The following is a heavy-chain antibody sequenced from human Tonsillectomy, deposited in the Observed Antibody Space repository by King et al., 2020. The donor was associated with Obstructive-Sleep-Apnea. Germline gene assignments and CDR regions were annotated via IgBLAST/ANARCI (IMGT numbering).Heavy chain of an antibody. CDR1: GFTFSSYG. Sequence: VQLVQSGGGVVQPGGSLRLSCAASGFTFSSYGMHWVRQAPGKGLEWVAVVRYDGTNDYYADSVKGRFTISRDNSKNTRYLQMSSLRAEDTAVYYCAKDLVTLSHPYYYYYALDVWGQGTTVTVSS. D-gene: IGHD4-23*01. CDR2: VRYDGTND. CDR3: AKDLVTLSHPYYYYYALDV. V-gene: IGHV3-30*02. J-gene: IGHJ6*02.